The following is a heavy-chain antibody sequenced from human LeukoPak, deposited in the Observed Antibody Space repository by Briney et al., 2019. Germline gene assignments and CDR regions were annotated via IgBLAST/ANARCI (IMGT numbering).Heavy chain of an antibody. V-gene: IGHV4-61*02. J-gene: IGHJ6*02. Sequence: SETLSLTCTVSGGSISSSSYYWSWIRQPAGKGLEWIGRIYTSGSTNYNPSLNSRVTISIDTSKNQFSLSLSSVTAADTAVYHCARVSPSGVWDVWGQGTTVTVSS. CDR1: GGSISSSSYY. CDR3: ARVSPSGVWDV. D-gene: IGHD3-10*01. CDR2: IYTSGST.